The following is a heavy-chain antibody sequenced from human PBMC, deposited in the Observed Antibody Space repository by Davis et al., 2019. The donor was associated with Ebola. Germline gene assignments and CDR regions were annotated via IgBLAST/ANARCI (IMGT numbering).Heavy chain of an antibody. V-gene: IGHV4-59*01. CDR1: GGSISSYY. Sequence: GSLRLSCTVSGGSISSYYWSWIRQPPGKGLEWIGYIYYSVSTNYNPSLKSRVTISVDTSKNQFSLKLSSVTAADTAVYYCARLYSSSAPFDYWGQGTLVTVSS. CDR3: ARLYSSSAPFDY. CDR2: IYYSVST. D-gene: IGHD6-6*01. J-gene: IGHJ4*02.